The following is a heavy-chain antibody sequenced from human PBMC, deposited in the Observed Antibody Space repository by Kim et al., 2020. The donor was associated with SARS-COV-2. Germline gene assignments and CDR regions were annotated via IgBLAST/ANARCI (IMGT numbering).Heavy chain of an antibody. D-gene: IGHD5-12*01. CDR3: ARDFSQRHSLRGYSGYDADYYYYGMDV. J-gene: IGHJ6*02. Sequence: GGSLRLSCAASGFTFSDYYMSWIRQAPGKGLEWVSYISSSSSYTNYADSVKGRFTISRDNAKNSLYLQMNSLRAEDTAVYYCARDFSQRHSLRGYSGYDADYYYYGMDVWGQGTTVTVSS. V-gene: IGHV3-11*05. CDR1: GFTFSDYY. CDR2: ISSSSSYT.